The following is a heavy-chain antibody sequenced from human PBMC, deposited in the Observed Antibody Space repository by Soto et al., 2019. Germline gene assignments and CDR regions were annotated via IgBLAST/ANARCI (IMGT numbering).Heavy chain of an antibody. V-gene: IGHV3-9*01. D-gene: IGHD3-16*02. Sequence: LRLSCVASGFTFDDFAMHWVRQAPGKGLEWVSGMSWNRGSIVYADSVKGRFTISRDNAKNSLYLQMNSLRPEDTALYYCAKDISLGELSAPDHWGQGTLVTVSS. CDR1: GFTFDDFA. CDR3: AKDISLGELSAPDH. J-gene: IGHJ4*02. CDR2: MSWNRGSI.